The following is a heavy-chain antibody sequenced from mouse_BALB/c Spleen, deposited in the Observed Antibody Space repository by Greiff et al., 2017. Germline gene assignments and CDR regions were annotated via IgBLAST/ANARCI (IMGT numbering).Heavy chain of an antibody. Sequence: QVQLKQSGPELVKPGASVKISCKASGYSFTSYYIHWVKQRPGQGLEWIGWIFPGSGNTKYNEKFKGKATLTADTSSSTAYMQLSSLTSEDSAVYFCARGFVTTATDYYAMDYWGQGTSVTVSS. J-gene: IGHJ4*01. D-gene: IGHD1-2*01. CDR2: IFPGSGNT. CDR3: ARGFVTTATDYYAMDY. V-gene: IGHV1-66*01. CDR1: GYSFTSYY.